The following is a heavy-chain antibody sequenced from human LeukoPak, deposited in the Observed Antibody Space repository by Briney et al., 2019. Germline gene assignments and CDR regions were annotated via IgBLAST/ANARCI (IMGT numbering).Heavy chain of an antibody. CDR3: ARGGAYNWFDP. V-gene: IGHV1-18*01. CDR1: GYTFTNYG. J-gene: IGHJ5*02. Sequence: ASVKVSCKASGYTFTNYGICWVRQAPGQGLEWMGWISGYNGNTNYAQRLQGRVTMTTDTSTSTAYMELRSLKSDDTAVYYCARGGAYNWFDPWGQGTQVTVSS. CDR2: ISGYNGNT. D-gene: IGHD3-16*01.